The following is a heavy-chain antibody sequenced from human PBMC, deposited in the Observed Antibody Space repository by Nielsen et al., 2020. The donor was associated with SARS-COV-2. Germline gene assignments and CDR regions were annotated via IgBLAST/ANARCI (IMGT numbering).Heavy chain of an antibody. CDR1: GDSVSSNSAA. D-gene: IGHD6-19*01. J-gene: IGHJ5*02. CDR3: ARGYSIAVAGTTGWFDP. CDR2: TYYRSKWYN. V-gene: IGHV6-1*01. Sequence: TLSLTCSISGDSVSSNSAAWNWIRQSPSRGLEWLGRTYYRSKWYNDYAVSVKSRITINPDTSKNQFSLQLNSVTPEDTAVYYCARGYSIAVAGTTGWFDPWGQGILVTVSS.